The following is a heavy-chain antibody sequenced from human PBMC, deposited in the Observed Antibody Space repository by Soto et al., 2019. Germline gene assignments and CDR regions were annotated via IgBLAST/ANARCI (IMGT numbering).Heavy chain of an antibody. CDR3: ARDSMAGNSPWSY. V-gene: IGHV1-3*01. Sequence: ASVKVSCKASGYTFTSYAMHWVRQAPGQRLEWMGWINAGNGNTKYSQKFQGRVTITRDTSASTAYMELSSLRSEDTAVYYCARDSMAGNSPWSYWGQGTLVTVSS. CDR2: INAGNGNT. J-gene: IGHJ4*02. D-gene: IGHD6-19*01. CDR1: GYTFTSYA.